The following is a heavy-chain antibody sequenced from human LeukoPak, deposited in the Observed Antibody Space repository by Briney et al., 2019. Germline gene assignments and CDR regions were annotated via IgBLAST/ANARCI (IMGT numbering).Heavy chain of an antibody. CDR3: ARDQYYYDSSGYYEFDY. D-gene: IGHD3-22*01. CDR1: GGSISSSSYY. CDR2: IYYSGST. Sequence: PSETLSLTCTVSGGSISSSSYYWGWIRQPPGKGLEWIGSIYYSGSTYYNPSLKSRVTISVDTSKNQFSLKLSSVTAADTAVYYCARDQYYYDSSGYYEFDYWGQGTLVTVSS. V-gene: IGHV4-39*07. J-gene: IGHJ4*02.